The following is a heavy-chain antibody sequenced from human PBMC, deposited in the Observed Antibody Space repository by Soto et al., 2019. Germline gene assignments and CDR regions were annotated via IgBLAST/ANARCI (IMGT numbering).Heavy chain of an antibody. D-gene: IGHD2-21*01. Sequence: EVQLLESGGGLVQPGGSLRLSCAASGFTFSSYAMSWVRQAPGKGLEWVSAISGSGGSTYYADSVKGRFTISRDNXMSPLYLQMNSLRAEDTAVYYCAKDKEYWGDRYFDYCCQGTLVTVSS. V-gene: IGHV3-23*01. CDR1: GFTFSSYA. CDR2: ISGSGGST. J-gene: IGHJ4*02. CDR3: AKDKEYWGDRYFDY.